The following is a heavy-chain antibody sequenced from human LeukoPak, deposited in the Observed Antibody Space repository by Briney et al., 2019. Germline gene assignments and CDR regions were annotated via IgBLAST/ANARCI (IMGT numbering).Heavy chain of an antibody. CDR3: ARARYAVGFGELLFNLDY. V-gene: IGHV1-69*13. Sequence: GASVKVSCKASGGTFSSYAISWVRQAPGQGLEWMGGIIPILGTANYAQKFQGRVTITADESTSTAYMELSSLRSEDTAVYYCARARYAVGFGELLFNLDYWGQGTLVTVSS. CDR2: IIPILGTA. CDR1: GGTFSSYA. D-gene: IGHD3-10*01. J-gene: IGHJ4*02.